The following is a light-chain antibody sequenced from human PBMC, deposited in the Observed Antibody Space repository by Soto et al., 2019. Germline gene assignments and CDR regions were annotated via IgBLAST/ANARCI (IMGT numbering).Light chain of an antibody. CDR2: GAS. V-gene: IGKV3-20*01. J-gene: IGKJ1*01. Sequence: EIVLTQSPGTLSLSPGERATLSCRASQSVSNNYLAWYQQKPGQAPRLLIYGASKRATGIPDRFSGSGSGTDFTLTISRLEPEDFAVYYCQHYGRISWTFGQGTKVDIK. CDR1: QSVSNNY. CDR3: QHYGRISWT.